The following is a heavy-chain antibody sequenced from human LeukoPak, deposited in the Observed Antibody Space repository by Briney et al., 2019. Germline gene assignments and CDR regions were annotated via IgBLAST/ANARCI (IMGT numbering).Heavy chain of an antibody. CDR2: ISGSGGST. J-gene: IGHJ4*02. CDR1: GVTFCSYS. D-gene: IGHD4-11*01. Sequence: PGGSPRLSRAAPGVTFCSYSMSWGRPAPGKGVEGGSAISGSGGSTYYADSVKGRFTISRDNSKNTLYLQMNSLRAEDTAVYYCAKDVPSGPYSNYVGYFDYWGQGTLVTVSS. CDR3: AKDVPSGPYSNYVGYFDY. V-gene: IGHV3-23*01.